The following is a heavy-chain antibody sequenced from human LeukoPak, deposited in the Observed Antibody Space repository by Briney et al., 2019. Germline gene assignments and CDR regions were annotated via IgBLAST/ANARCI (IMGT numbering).Heavy chain of an antibody. CDR3: ARAGPYGWFDP. D-gene: IGHD3-10*01. Sequence: GGSLRLSCTVSGFTVSSNSMSWVRQAPGKGLEWVSFIYSDNTHYSDSVKGRFTISRDNSKNTLYLQMNSLRAGDTAVYYCARAGPYGWFDPWGQGTLVTVSS. J-gene: IGHJ5*02. CDR1: GFTVSSNS. CDR2: IYSDNT. V-gene: IGHV3-53*01.